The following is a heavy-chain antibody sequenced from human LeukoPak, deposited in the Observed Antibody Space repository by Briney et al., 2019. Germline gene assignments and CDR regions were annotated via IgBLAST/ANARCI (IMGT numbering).Heavy chain of an antibody. J-gene: IGHJ6*02. V-gene: IGHV3-48*04. D-gene: IGHD3-16*01. CDR2: ITSSSSAI. CDR3: ARLRNYGYYYDGMDV. CDR1: GFTFSSYS. Sequence: GGSLRLSCAASGFTFSSYSMNWVRQAPGKGLEWVPYITSSSSAIHYADAVKGRFTISRDSAKNSLYLQMNNLKAEDTAVYYCARLRNYGYYYDGMDVWGQGTTVTVSS.